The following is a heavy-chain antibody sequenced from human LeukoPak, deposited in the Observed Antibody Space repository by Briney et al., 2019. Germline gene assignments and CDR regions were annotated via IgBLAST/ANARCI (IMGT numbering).Heavy chain of an antibody. V-gene: IGHV3-48*04. D-gene: IGHD3-10*02. J-gene: IGHJ4*02. CDR1: GFTFSTYS. CDR2: ISSSSSAI. CDR3: ASFMIGRY. Sequence: PGGSLRLTCAASGFTFSTYSMNWVRQAPGKGLEWVSYISSSSSAIYYADSVKGRFTISRDNAKNSLYLQMNSLRAEDTAVYYCASFMIGRYWGQGALVTVSS.